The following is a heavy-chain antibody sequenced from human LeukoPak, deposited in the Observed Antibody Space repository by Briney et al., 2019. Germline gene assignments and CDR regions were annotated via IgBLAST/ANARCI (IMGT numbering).Heavy chain of an antibody. CDR1: GGSISSYY. J-gene: IGHJ6*02. V-gene: IGHV4-59*12. Sequence: SETLSLTCTVSGGSISSYYWSWIRQPPGKGLEWIGYIYYSGSANYNPSLKSRVTISIDTSKNQFSLKLSSVTAADTAVYYCARGANYYDSSGYYARYYYGMDVWGQGTTVTVSS. D-gene: IGHD3-22*01. CDR3: ARGANYYDSSGYYARYYYGMDV. CDR2: IYYSGSA.